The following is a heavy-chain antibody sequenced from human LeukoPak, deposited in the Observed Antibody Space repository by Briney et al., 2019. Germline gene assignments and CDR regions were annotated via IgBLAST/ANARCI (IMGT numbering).Heavy chain of an antibody. CDR1: GFTFSNYW. V-gene: IGHV3-7*01. J-gene: IGHJ4*02. Sequence: PGGSLRLSCAASGFTFSNYWVSWVRQAPGKGLEWVASIRQHGNEKYFVDSVRGRFTISRDNAKNSLYLQMSSLRAEDTAVYYCATLNGPLFEYWGQGTLVTVSS. D-gene: IGHD2-8*01. CDR2: IRQHGNEK. CDR3: ATLNGPLFEY.